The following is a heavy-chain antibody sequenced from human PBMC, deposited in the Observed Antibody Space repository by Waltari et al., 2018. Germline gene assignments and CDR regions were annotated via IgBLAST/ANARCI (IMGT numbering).Heavy chain of an antibody. D-gene: IGHD5-18*01. CDR3: SRHEESNSYGQLGIDY. CDR2: ISYDGSNK. J-gene: IGHJ4*02. V-gene: IGHV3-30*01. CDR1: GFTFSSYA. Sequence: QVQLVESGGGVVQPGRSLRLSCAASGFTFSSYAMHWVRQAPGKGLEWVAVISYDGSNKYFAASVEGRITISRDNSKNTLYLQMDSPRAEDTAVYYCSRHEESNSYGQLGIDYWGQGTLVTVSS.